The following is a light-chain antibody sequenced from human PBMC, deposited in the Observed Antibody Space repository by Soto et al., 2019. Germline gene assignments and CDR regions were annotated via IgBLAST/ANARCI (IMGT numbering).Light chain of an antibody. J-gene: IGLJ3*02. CDR2: EGI. CDR1: SSDVGSYSL. Sequence: QSALTQPASVSGSPGQSITISCTGTSSDVGSYSLVSWYQQHPGKAPKLMIYEGIKRPSGVSNRFSGSKSGNTASLTISGLQAEDEADYYCCSYAGDSTWVFGGGTKLTVL. CDR3: CSYAGDSTWV. V-gene: IGLV2-23*01.